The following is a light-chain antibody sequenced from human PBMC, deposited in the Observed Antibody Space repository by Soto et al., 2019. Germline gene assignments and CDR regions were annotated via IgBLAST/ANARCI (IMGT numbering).Light chain of an antibody. Sequence: TLSLSPGERATLSCRASQSVSSYLAWYQQKPGQAPRLLIYDASNRATGIPARFSGSGSGTDFTLTISSLEPEDFAVYYCQQRSNWPPTFGGGTKVDIK. CDR2: DAS. V-gene: IGKV3-11*01. J-gene: IGKJ4*01. CDR1: QSVSSY. CDR3: QQRSNWPPT.